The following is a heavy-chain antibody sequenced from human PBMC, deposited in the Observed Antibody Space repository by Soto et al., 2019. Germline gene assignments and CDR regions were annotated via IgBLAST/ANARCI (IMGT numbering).Heavy chain of an antibody. V-gene: IGHV1-69*13. Sequence: SVKVSCKASGGTFSSYAISWVRQAPGQGLEWMGGTIPIFGTANYAQKFQGRVTITADESTSTACMELSSLRSEDTAVYYCARGTKVLRFLEWSDHYYYYGMDVWGQGTTVTVSS. D-gene: IGHD3-3*01. CDR2: TIPIFGTA. J-gene: IGHJ6*02. CDR1: GGTFSSYA. CDR3: ARGTKVLRFLEWSDHYYYYGMDV.